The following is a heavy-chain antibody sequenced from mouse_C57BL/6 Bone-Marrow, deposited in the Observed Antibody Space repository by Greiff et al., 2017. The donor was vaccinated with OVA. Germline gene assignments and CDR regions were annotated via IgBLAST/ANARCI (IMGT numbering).Heavy chain of an antibody. CDR3: TRDGYYAMDY. CDR1: GFTFSSYA. CDR2: ISSGGDYI. Sequence: EVHLVGSGEGLVKPGGSLKLSCAASGFTFSSYAMSWVRQTPEKRLEWVAYISSGGDYIYYADPVKGRFTISRDNARNTLYLQMSSLKAEDTAMYYCTRDGYYAMDYWGQGTSVTVSA. J-gene: IGHJ4*01. V-gene: IGHV5-9-1*02. D-gene: IGHD2-3*01.